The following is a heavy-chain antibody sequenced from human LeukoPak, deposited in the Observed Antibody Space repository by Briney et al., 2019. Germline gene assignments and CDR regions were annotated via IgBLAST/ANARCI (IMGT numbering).Heavy chain of an antibody. J-gene: IGHJ6*02. D-gene: IGHD1-26*01. CDR2: ISDSSSYI. CDR3: TKGENGMDV. CDR1: GFTFSSYR. V-gene: IGHV3-21*01. Sequence: PGGSLRLSCAASGFTFSSYRMNWVRQAPGKGLEWVSSISDSSSYIYHADSVKGRFTISRDNAKNSVYLQMNGLRAEDTATYYCTKGENGMDVWGQGTTVTVSS.